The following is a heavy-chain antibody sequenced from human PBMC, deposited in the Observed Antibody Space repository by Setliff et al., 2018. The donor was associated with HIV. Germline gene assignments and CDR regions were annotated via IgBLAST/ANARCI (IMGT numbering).Heavy chain of an antibody. Sequence: PSETLSLTCAVSGYFINNGYYWGWIRQPPGKGLGWLGSIFDSGSTSYNPSLSGRLTISVDTSKNQVSLRLSSVTAADTGVYYCARHRDPPGSRWIFYYYYMDLWGGGTTVTVSS. CDR3: ARHRDPPGSRWIFYYYYMDL. J-gene: IGHJ6*03. V-gene: IGHV4-38-2*01. D-gene: IGHD6-13*01. CDR1: GYFINNGYY. CDR2: IFDSGST.